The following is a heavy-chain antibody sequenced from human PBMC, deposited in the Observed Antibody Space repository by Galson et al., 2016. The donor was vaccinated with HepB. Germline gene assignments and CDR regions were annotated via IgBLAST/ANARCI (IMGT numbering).Heavy chain of an antibody. CDR3: ATQGHQPCDY. J-gene: IGHJ4*02. CDR1: GYTFTSYA. V-gene: IGHV1-3*01. Sequence: SVKVSCKASGYTFTSYAIHWVRQAPGQRLEWMGWINAGNGNTKYSQNFQGRVTITRDTSASTAYMEMSSLTSEDTAVYFCATQGHQPCDYWGQGTLVTVSS. CDR2: INAGNGNT.